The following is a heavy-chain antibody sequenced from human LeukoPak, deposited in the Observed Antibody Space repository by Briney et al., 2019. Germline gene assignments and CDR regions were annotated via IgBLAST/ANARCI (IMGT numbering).Heavy chain of an antibody. D-gene: IGHD4-17*01. CDR1: GFTLSTSW. V-gene: IGHV3-7*01. Sequence: GGSLRLSCAASGFTLSTSWMGWVRQAPGKGLEWVANIKQDGSEKYHVDSVRGRFTISRDNAKNSLYLQMNSLRAEDTAVYYCARDRFYGDYAGVADYWGQGTLVTVSS. J-gene: IGHJ4*02. CDR3: ARDRFYGDYAGVADY. CDR2: IKQDGSEK.